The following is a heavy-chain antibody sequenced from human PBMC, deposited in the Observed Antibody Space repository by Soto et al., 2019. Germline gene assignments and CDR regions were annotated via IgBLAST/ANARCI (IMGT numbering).Heavy chain of an antibody. CDR2: IDPSDSYT. V-gene: IGHV5-10-1*01. CDR1: GYSFTSYW. J-gene: IGHJ6*02. D-gene: IGHD2-2*01. Sequence: GASLKISCKGSGYSFTSYWISWVRQMPGKGLEWMGRIDPSDSYTNYSPSFQGHVTISADKSISTAYLQWSSLKASDTAMYYCARQLIGYCSSTSCPNHYGMDVWGQGTTVTVSS. CDR3: ARQLIGYCSSTSCPNHYGMDV.